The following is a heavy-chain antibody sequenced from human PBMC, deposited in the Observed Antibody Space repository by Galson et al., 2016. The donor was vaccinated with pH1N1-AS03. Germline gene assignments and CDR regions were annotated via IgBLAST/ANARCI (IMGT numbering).Heavy chain of an antibody. V-gene: IGHV4-59*01. J-gene: IGHJ4*02. CDR2: IYDSGRT. CDR1: GDSISSYY. D-gene: IGHD4-17*01. Sequence: ETLSLTCNVSGDSISSYYWSWIRQSPGKGLEWIGYIYDSGRTNYNPSLNIRVTISGDTSKNQVSLKLSSVTAADTAVYYCAGIRWDYAAFYYWGQGTRVTVSS. CDR3: AGIRWDYAAFYY.